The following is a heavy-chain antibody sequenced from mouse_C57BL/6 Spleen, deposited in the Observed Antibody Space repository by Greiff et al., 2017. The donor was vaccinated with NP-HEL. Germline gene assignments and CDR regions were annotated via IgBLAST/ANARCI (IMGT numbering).Heavy chain of an antibody. V-gene: IGHV1-26*01. J-gene: IGHJ1*03. CDR3: ARRGITTVVAHWYFDV. CDR1: GYTFTDYY. Sequence: EVQLQQSGPELVKPGASVKISCKASGYTFTDYYMNWVKQSHGKSLEWIGEISGNNGGTSYNQKFKGKATLTVDKSSSTAYMELRSLTSEDSAVYDCARRGITTVVAHWYFDVWGTGTTVTVSS. D-gene: IGHD1-1*01. CDR2: ISGNNGGT.